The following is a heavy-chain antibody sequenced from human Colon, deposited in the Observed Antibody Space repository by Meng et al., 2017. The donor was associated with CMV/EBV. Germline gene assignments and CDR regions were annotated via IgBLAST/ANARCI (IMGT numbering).Heavy chain of an antibody. CDR2: IRYDGSNK. J-gene: IGHJ6*02. V-gene: IGHV3-30*02. D-gene: IGHD3-3*01. CDR1: GFTFSSYG. CDR3: AKKDSGVRFLEWWGPTSDDYYYYYGMDV. Sequence: GGSLRLSCAASGFTFSSYGMHWVRQAPGKGLEWVAFIRYDGSNKYYADSVKGRFTISRDNSKNTLYLQMNSLRAEDTAVYYCAKKDSGVRFLEWWGPTSDDYYYYYGMDVWGQGTTVTVSS.